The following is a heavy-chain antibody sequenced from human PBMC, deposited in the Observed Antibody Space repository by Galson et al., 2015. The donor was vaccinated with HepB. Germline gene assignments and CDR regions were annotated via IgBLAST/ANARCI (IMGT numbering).Heavy chain of an antibody. J-gene: IGHJ4*02. CDR2: ISGSSSYT. D-gene: IGHD3-16*01. Sequence: SLRLSCAASGFTFSDYYMNWIRQAPGKGPEWVSSISGSSSYTYYADSVKGRFTISRDNAKNSLYLQMNSLRAEDTAAYYCARGGRKFYFDSWGQGSLVTLSS. CDR3: ARGGRKFYFDS. CDR1: GFTFSDYY. V-gene: IGHV3-11*06.